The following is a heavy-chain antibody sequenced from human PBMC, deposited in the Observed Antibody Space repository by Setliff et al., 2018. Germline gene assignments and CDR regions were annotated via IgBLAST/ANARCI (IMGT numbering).Heavy chain of an antibody. D-gene: IGHD1-26*01. V-gene: IGHV4-38-2*02. CDR2: IYHSGST. CDR1: GYSISSGYY. J-gene: IGHJ5*02. CDR3: ARDKPIIVGAPMDWFDP. Sequence: SETLSLTCTVSGYSISSGYYWGWIRQPPGKGLEWIGSIYHSGSTYYNPSLKSRVTISVDTSKNQFSLKLRSVPAADTAVYSCARDKPIIVGAPMDWFDPWGQGTLVTVSS.